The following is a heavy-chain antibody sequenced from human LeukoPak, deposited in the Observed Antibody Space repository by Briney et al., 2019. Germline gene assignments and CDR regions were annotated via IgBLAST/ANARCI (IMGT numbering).Heavy chain of an antibody. CDR3: ASERIAVAGLFDY. Sequence: SETLSLTCTVSGGSISSYYWGWIRQPPGKGLEWIGYIYYSGSTNYNPSLKSRVTISVDTSKNEFSLKLSSVTAADTAVYYCASERIAVAGLFDYWGQGTLVTVYS. CDR2: IYYSGST. CDR1: GGSISSYY. V-gene: IGHV4-59*01. D-gene: IGHD6-19*01. J-gene: IGHJ4*02.